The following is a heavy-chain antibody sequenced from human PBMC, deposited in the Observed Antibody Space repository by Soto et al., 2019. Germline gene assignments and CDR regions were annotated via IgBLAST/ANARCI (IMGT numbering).Heavy chain of an antibody. CDR3: ARLPPPTYCSGSTCSGY. D-gene: IGHD2-15*01. CDR2: IDPDDSYT. J-gene: IGHJ4*02. V-gene: IGHV5-10-1*01. Sequence: GESLKISCKGSGYSFTNYWINWVRQMPGKGLEWMGRIDPDDSYTNYSPSFQGHVTISVDKSISTAYLQWSSLQASDTAIYYCARLPPPTYCSGSTCSGYWGQGTLVTVSS. CDR1: GYSFTNYW.